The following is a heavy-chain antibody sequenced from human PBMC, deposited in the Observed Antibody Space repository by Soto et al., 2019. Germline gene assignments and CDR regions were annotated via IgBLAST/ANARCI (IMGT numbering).Heavy chain of an antibody. V-gene: IGHV4-30-4*01. Sequence: SETLSLTCTFSVASIRITDYYWSWIRQAPGKGLEWIGYVYYTGSTYYNPSLMSRLTISVDTSKNQFSLKLTSVTAAETAVYYCVRTAREGAVAPHWFDRWGQGTQVTVSS. CDR3: VRTAREGAVAPHWFDR. D-gene: IGHD2-21*02. CDR2: VYYTGST. J-gene: IGHJ5*02. CDR1: VASIRITDYY.